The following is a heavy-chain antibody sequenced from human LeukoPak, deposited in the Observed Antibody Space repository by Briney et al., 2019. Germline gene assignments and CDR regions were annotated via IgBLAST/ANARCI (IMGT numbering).Heavy chain of an antibody. J-gene: IGHJ5*02. Sequence: GGSLRLSCAASGFTVSSNYMSWVRQAPGKGLEWVSVIYRGGSTYYADFVKGRFTISRDNSKNTLCLQMNSLRAEDTAVYYCARDIGPRGWFDPWGQGTLVTVSS. CDR1: GFTVSSNY. V-gene: IGHV3-53*01. D-gene: IGHD1-26*01. CDR2: IYRGGST. CDR3: ARDIGPRGWFDP.